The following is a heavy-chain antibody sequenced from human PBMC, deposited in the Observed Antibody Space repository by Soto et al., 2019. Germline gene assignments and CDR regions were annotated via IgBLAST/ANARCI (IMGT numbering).Heavy chain of an antibody. CDR3: VKKGSTVTPGNYFDS. CDR2: VSASGRTT. Sequence: GGSLRLSCAASGFALSNYAMNWVRQAPGKGLEWVSVVSASGRTTYYADSVKGRFTISRDTSKNTLYLQMNSLRAEDTAVYYCVKKGSTVTPGNYFDSWSQGTLVTVSS. V-gene: IGHV3-23*01. D-gene: IGHD4-17*01. CDR1: GFALSNYA. J-gene: IGHJ4*02.